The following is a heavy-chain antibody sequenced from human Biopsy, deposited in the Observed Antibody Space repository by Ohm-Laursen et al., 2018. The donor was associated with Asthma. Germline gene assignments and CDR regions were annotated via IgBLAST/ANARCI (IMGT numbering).Heavy chain of an antibody. Sequence: SVKVSCKSLGGTFNTYVIGWVLQAPGQGLEWMGGINSVFGTTTYPQKFQDRVTITADDSTSTVYMELSSLRSEDTAVYYCARKAGSCISRTCYSLDFWGQGTLVTVSS. D-gene: IGHD2-2*01. CDR1: GGTFNTYV. V-gene: IGHV1-69*13. J-gene: IGHJ4*02. CDR2: INSVFGTT. CDR3: ARKAGSCISRTCYSLDF.